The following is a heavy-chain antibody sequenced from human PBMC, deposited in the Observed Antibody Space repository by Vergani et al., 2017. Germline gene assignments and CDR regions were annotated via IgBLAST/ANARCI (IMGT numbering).Heavy chain of an antibody. D-gene: IGHD2-21*02. J-gene: IGHJ4*02. Sequence: EVQLVESGGVVVQPGGSLRLSCAASGFTFDDYTMHWVRQAPGKGLEWVSYISSSGSTIYYADSVKGRFTISRDNAKNSLYLQMNSLRAEDTAVYYCARDGRDWPFDYWGQGTLVTVSS. CDR1: GFTFDDYT. V-gene: IGHV3-48*03. CDR3: ARDGRDWPFDY. CDR2: ISSSGSTI.